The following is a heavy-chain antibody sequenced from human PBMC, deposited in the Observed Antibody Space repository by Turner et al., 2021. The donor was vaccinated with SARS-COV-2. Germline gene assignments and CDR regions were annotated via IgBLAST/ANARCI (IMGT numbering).Heavy chain of an antibody. Sequence: EVQLVESGGGLIQPGGSLRLSCAASGFTVSSNYMTWVRQAPGKGLEWVSVIYGGGSTYYADSVKGRFTISRDNSKNTLYLQMNSLRAEDTAVYYCARDLMEVVGMDVWGQGTTVTVSS. D-gene: IGHD3-3*01. J-gene: IGHJ6*02. CDR2: IYGGGST. CDR1: GFTVSSNY. V-gene: IGHV3-53*01. CDR3: ARDLMEVVGMDV.